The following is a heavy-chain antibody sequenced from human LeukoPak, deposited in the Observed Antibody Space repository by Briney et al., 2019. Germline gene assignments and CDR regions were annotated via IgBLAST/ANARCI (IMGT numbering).Heavy chain of an antibody. V-gene: IGHV5-51*01. CDR3: ARLGGFGLVTSPLVAYDY. CDR1: GYSFTNYW. D-gene: IGHD3/OR15-3a*01. J-gene: IGHJ4*02. CDR2: IYSADSDT. Sequence: GGSLQISCKASGYSFTNYWIGWVRQMPGKGLEWMGFIYSADSDTRYSPSFQGQVTISADKSISTAYLQWSSLKASDTAMYYCARLGGFGLVTSPLVAYDYWGQGTLVTVSS.